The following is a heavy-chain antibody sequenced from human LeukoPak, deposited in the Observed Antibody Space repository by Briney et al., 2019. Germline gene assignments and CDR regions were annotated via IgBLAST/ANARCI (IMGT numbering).Heavy chain of an antibody. CDR3: AREWLCSSTSCYEGGDWLDP. CDR1: GYTFTGYY. Sequence: ASVKVSCKASGYTFTGYYMHWVRQAPGQGPEWMGWINPNSGGTNYAQKFKGMVTMTRDTSITTAYMELTRLTSDDTAVYYCAREWLCSSTSCYEGGDWLDPWGQGTLVTVSS. D-gene: IGHD2-2*01. V-gene: IGHV1-2*02. J-gene: IGHJ5*02. CDR2: INPNSGGT.